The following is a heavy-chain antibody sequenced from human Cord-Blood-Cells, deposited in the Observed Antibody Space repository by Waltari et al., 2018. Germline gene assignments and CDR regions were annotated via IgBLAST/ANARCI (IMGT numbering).Heavy chain of an antibody. CDR1: GDSVPSNSAA. V-gene: IGHV6-1*01. D-gene: IGHD6-6*01. CDR2: TYYRSKWYN. CDR3: ARDPKYSSSSYYYGMDV. Sequence: QVQLQQSGPGLVKPSQTLSLTCAISGDSVPSNSAAWYWIRPTPSISLEWLGRTYYRSKWYNDYAVSVKSRITINPDTSKNQFSLQLNSVTPEDTAVYYCARDPKYSSSSYYYGMDVWGQGTTVTVSS. J-gene: IGHJ6*02.